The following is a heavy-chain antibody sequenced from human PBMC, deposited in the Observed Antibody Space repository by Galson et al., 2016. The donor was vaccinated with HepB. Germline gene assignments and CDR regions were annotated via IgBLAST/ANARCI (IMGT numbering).Heavy chain of an antibody. Sequence: LRLSCAASGFTFTNFAMHWVRQAPGKGLEWVAGMSFDESIEDSADSVKGRFTISSDNTRKTLHLEMHSLRPDDTAVYYCARADKDFKSCWYYWGQGTLVTVSS. V-gene: IGHV3-30-3*01. J-gene: IGHJ4*02. CDR3: ARADKDFKSCWYY. D-gene: IGHD2-15*01. CDR2: MSFDESIE. CDR1: GFTFTNFA.